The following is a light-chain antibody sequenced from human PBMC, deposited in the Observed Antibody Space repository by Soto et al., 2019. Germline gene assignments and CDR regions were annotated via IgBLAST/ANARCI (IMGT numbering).Light chain of an antibody. CDR2: AAS. J-gene: IGKJ1*01. Sequence: DIQMTQSPSSLSASVGDRVTITCRASQSISSYLNWYQQKPGKAPKLLIYAASTLRSGVPSRFSGSGSGTDFTLTISSLQAEDFAVYYCQQANTFPTFGQGTKVDIK. CDR3: QQANTFPT. CDR1: QSISSY. V-gene: IGKV1-39*01.